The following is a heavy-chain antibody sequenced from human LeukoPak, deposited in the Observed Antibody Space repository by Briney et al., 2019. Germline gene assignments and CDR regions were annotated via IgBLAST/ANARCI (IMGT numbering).Heavy chain of an antibody. Sequence: GGSLRLSCAAFGFPLSSYAMSWVRQAPGKGLEWVSATSSSDAGIYHADSVRGRFTISRDNSKNTLYLQMNSLKTEDTAVYYCTRHSYGSGSYYYYYYMDVWGKGTTVTVSS. CDR3: TRHSYGSGSYYYYYYMDV. D-gene: IGHD3-10*01. V-gene: IGHV3-23*01. CDR1: GFPLSSYA. J-gene: IGHJ6*03. CDR2: TSSSDAGI.